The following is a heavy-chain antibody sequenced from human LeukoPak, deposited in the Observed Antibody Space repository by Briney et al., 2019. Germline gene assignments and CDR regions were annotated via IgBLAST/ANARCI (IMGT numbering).Heavy chain of an antibody. CDR1: GYSFTSYW. Sequence: GESLKISXKGSGYSFTSYWIGWVLQMPGKGLEGIGIIYPGGSDNIYSPSFQGQVTISADKSISTAYLQWSSLKASDTAMYYCARLGMYYYDSSGGLDYWGQGTLVTVSS. V-gene: IGHV5-51*01. J-gene: IGHJ4*02. D-gene: IGHD3-22*01. CDR3: ARLGMYYYDSSGGLDY. CDR2: IYPGGSDN.